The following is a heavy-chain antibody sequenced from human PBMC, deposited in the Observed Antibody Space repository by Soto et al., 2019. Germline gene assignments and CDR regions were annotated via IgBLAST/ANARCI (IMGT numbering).Heavy chain of an antibody. D-gene: IGHD5-12*01. CDR2: INSDGSST. Sequence: GGSLRLSCAASGFTFSSYAMHWVRQAPGKGLVWVSRINSDGSSTSYADSVKGRFTISRDNAKNTLYLQMNSLRAEDTAVYYCARDQSFDYIFDYWGQGTLVTVSS. V-gene: IGHV3-74*01. J-gene: IGHJ4*02. CDR3: ARDQSFDYIFDY. CDR1: GFTFSSYA.